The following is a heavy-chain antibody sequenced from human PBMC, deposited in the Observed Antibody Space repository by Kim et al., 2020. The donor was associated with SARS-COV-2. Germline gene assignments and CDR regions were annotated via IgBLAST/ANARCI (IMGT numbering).Heavy chain of an antibody. J-gene: IGHJ6*02. CDR1: GGTFSSYA. V-gene: IGHV1-69*13. D-gene: IGHD2-8*02. CDR3: ARRSYGGVQTSYYYGMDV. CDR2: IIPIFGTA. Sequence: SVKVSCKASGGTFSSYAISWVRQAPGQGLEWMGGIIPIFGTANYAQKFQGRVTIIADESTSTAYMELSSLRSEDTAVYYCARRSYGGVQTSYYYGMDVWGQGTTFTVSS.